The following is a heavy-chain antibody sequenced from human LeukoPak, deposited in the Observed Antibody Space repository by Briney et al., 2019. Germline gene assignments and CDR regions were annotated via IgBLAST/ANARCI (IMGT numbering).Heavy chain of an antibody. J-gene: IGHJ4*02. V-gene: IGHV4-59*08. CDR1: GDSINNYY. Sequence: PSETLSLTCTVSGDSINNYYWSWIRQSPGKGLEWIGYIYYSGSTKYNPSLKSRVTISVDTSKNQLSLKLSSVTAADTAVYYCARHRGSGSPYFDYWGQGTLVTVSS. D-gene: IGHD3-10*01. CDR2: IYYSGST. CDR3: ARHRGSGSPYFDY.